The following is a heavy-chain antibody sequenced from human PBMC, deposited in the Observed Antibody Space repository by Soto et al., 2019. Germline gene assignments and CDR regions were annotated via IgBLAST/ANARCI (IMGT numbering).Heavy chain of an antibody. CDR1: GGSIRSSNW. Sequence: QVQLQESGPGLVKPSGTLSLTCAVSGGSIRSSNWWSWVRQTPGKGLEWIGEIYHSGSTNYNPSLESRVTISVDNSKNKFSLKLSSVTAADTAVYYGARSMVRGGCWFDPWGQGTLVTVSS. D-gene: IGHD3-10*01. CDR3: ARSMVRGGCWFDP. J-gene: IGHJ5*02. V-gene: IGHV4-4*02. CDR2: IYHSGST.